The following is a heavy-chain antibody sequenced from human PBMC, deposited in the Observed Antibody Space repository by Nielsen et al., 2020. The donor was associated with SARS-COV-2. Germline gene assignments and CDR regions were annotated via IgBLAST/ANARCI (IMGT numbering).Heavy chain of an antibody. CDR1: GFTFSSYG. CDR2: ISYDGSNK. D-gene: IGHD3-22*01. V-gene: IGHV3-30*18. J-gene: IGHJ3*02. Sequence: GESLKISCAASGFTFSSYGMHWVRQAPGKGLEWVAVISYDGSNKYYADSVKGRFTISRDNSKNTLYLQMNSLRAEDTAVYYCAKEAGYYYDGPRAFDIWGQGTMVTVSS. CDR3: AKEAGYYYDGPRAFDI.